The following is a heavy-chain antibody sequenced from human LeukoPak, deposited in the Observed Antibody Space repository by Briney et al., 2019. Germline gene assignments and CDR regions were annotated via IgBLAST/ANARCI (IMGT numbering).Heavy chain of an antibody. CDR2: IIPILGIA. CDR3: ARGLSGAYAGDI. V-gene: IGHV1-69*04. Sequence: SVTVSCKASGGTFSSYAISWVRQAPGQGLEWMGRIIPILGIANYAQKFQGRVTITADKSTSTAYMELSSLRSEDTAVYYCARGLSGAYAGDIWGQGTMVTVSS. D-gene: IGHD1-26*01. J-gene: IGHJ3*02. CDR1: GGTFSSYA.